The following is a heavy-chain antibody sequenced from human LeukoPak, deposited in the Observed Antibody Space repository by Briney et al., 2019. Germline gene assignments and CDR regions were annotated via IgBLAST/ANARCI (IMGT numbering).Heavy chain of an antibody. Sequence: SQTLSLSCTVSGGSISNSDYYWSWIRQSPGKGLEWVGYIYFNGYTYYSPSLRSRLAISIDTSKNHFSLNLTSVTAADTAVYYCARVANGDYFDFWGQGTLVTVSS. J-gene: IGHJ4*02. CDR3: ARVANGDYFDF. D-gene: IGHD4-17*01. CDR2: IYFNGYT. CDR1: GGSISNSDYY. V-gene: IGHV4-30-4*01.